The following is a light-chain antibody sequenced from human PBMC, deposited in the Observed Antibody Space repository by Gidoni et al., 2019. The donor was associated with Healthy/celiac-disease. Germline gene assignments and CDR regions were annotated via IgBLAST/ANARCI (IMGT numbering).Light chain of an antibody. J-gene: IGLJ1*01. CDR1: SSDVGRYNL. CDR3: CSYAGSSTLYV. CDR2: EGS. Sequence: QSALTPPASVSGSPGQSITISCTGTSSDVGRYNLVSWYQQHPGKAPKLMIYEGSKRPSGVSNRCSGSKSGNTASLTISGLQAEDEADYYCCSYAGSSTLYVFGTGTKVTVL. V-gene: IGLV2-23*01.